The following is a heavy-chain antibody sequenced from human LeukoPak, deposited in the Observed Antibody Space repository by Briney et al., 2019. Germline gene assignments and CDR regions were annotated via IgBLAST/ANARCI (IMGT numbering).Heavy chain of an antibody. V-gene: IGHV3-30*09. D-gene: IGHD3-22*01. CDR3: AKDGSVMVNPTYYFDH. CDR2: ISYDGSKT. CDR1: GFTFTTYT. Sequence: GGSLRLSCSASGFTFTTYTMHWVRQAPGKGLEWVAIISYDGSKTFYADSVKGRFAISRDNPGNTLFLRMNSLRAEDTAVYYCAKDGSVMVNPTYYFDHWGQGVLVTVSS. J-gene: IGHJ4*02.